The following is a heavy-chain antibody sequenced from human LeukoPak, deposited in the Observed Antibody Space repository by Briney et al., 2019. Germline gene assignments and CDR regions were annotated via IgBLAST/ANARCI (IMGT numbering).Heavy chain of an antibody. CDR1: GFTVSSNY. CDR3: ARASDSSGYYYYYYYMDV. V-gene: IGHV3-53*01. J-gene: IGHJ6*03. D-gene: IGHD3-22*01. CDR2: IYSGGST. Sequence: GGSLRLSCAASGFTVSSNYMSWVRQAPGKGLEWVSVIYSGGSTYYADSVKGRFTISRDNSKNTLYLQMNSLRAEDTAVYYCARASDSSGYYYYYYYMDVWGKGTTVTVSS.